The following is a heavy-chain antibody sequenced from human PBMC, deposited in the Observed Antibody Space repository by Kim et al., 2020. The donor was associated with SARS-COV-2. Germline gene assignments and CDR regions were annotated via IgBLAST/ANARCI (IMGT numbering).Heavy chain of an antibody. D-gene: IGHD3-16*01. CDR3: ASQKGYVFPNWNFDL. J-gene: IGHJ2*01. CDR2: MYYSGST. V-gene: IGHV4-39*01. CDR1: GGSISTYSYY. Sequence: SETLSLTCTVSGGSISTYSYYWGWIRQPPGKGLEWIGSMYYSGSTYYNPSLKSRVTMSVDTSKNQFTLKLSSLTAPDTAVYYCASQKGYVFPNWNFDLWGRGTLVTVSS.